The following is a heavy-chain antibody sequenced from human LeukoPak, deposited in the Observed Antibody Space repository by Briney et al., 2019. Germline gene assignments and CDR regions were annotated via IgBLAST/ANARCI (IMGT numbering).Heavy chain of an antibody. D-gene: IGHD5-18*01. CDR3: TRVNTPVATFDY. Sequence: PSETLSLTCTVSGYSISSTYYGGWIRQPPGKGPEWIATISHSGSTYYNPSPRSRVTISVDTSKNQFSLKLSSVTAADTAVYYCTRVNTPVATFDYWGQGTLVTVSS. CDR1: GYSISSTYY. J-gene: IGHJ4*02. V-gene: IGHV4-38-2*02. CDR2: ISHSGST.